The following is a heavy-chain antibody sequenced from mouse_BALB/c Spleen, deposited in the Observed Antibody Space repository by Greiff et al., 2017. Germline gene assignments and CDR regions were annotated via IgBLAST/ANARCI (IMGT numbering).Heavy chain of an antibody. V-gene: IGHV5-17*02. CDR1: GFTFSSFG. D-gene: IGHD2-3*01. Sequence: EVHLVESGGGLVQPGGSRKLSCAASGFTFSSFGMHWVRQAPEKGLEWVAYISSGSSTIYYADTVKGRFTISRDNPKNTLFLQMTSLRSEDTAMYYCASDGNYFDYWGQGTTLTVSA. CDR2: ISSGSSTI. CDR3: ASDGNYFDY. J-gene: IGHJ2*01.